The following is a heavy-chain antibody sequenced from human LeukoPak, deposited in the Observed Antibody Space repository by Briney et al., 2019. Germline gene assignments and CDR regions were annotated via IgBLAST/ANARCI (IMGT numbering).Heavy chain of an antibody. V-gene: IGHV3-30*02. Sequence: GGSLRLSCAASGFTFSSYGMHWIRQAPGKGLEWVAFIRNDGSIIYNADSVKGRFTISRDNSKNTLYLQMNSLRVDGTAVYYCAKDTPLCYFDYWGQGTLVTVSS. CDR2: IRNDGSII. CDR3: AKDTPLCYFDY. J-gene: IGHJ4*02. CDR1: GFTFSSYG. D-gene: IGHD3-16*01.